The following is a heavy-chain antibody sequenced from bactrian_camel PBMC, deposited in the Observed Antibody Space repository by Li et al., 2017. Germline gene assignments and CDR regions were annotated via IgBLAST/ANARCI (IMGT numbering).Heavy chain of an antibody. V-gene: IGHV3S53*01. D-gene: IGHD4*01. J-gene: IGHJ7*01. CDR1: GNTYTSSC. Sequence: LVESGGNSVQAGGSLRLFCAASGNTYTSSCMGWFSQAPGKERERVARIDSDGAVRYADSVKGRFTIAKGQAKHTLYLQMNSLKPDDTATYYCAADGPKLASDYEFCSPEYGMDYWGGGTQVTVS. CDR2: IDSDGAV.